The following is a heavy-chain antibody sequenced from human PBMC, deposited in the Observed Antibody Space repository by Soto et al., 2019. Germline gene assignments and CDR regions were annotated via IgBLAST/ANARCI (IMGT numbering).Heavy chain of an antibody. Sequence: GASVKVSCKASGYTFTSYDINWVRQATGQGLEWMGWMNPNSGNTGYAQKFQGRVTMTRNTSISTAYMELSSLRSEDTAVYYCARDFSSSWQQKQDYWGQGTLVTVSS. V-gene: IGHV1-8*01. CDR1: GYTFTSYD. CDR2: MNPNSGNT. J-gene: IGHJ4*02. CDR3: ARDFSSSWQQKQDY. D-gene: IGHD6-13*01.